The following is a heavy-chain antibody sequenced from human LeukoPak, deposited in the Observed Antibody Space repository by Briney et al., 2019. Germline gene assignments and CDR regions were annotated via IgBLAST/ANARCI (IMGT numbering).Heavy chain of an antibody. D-gene: IGHD1-7*01. V-gene: IGHV3-30*03. J-gene: IGHJ6*03. CDR3: ARATGTTGDYYYYYMDV. Sequence: GGSLRLSCAASGFSFSRNGMHWVRQAPGKGLEWVAVISYDGSDKYHADSVKGRFTISRDNSKNTLYLQMNSLRAEDTAVYYCARATGTTGDYYYYYMDVWGKGTTVTVSS. CDR2: ISYDGSDK. CDR1: GFSFSRNG.